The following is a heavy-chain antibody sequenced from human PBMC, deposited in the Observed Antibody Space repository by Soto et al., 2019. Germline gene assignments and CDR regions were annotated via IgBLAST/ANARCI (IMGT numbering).Heavy chain of an antibody. CDR2: IYYSGST. CDR3: VRTARQGAVAPHWFDR. V-gene: IGHV4-39*07. D-gene: IGHD2-21*02. J-gene: IGHJ5*02. Sequence: SETLSLTCTVSGGSVSSSSYYWGWIRQPPGKGLEWIGSIYYSGSTYYNPSLMSRLTISVDTSKNQFSLKLTSVTAAETAVYYCVRTARQGAVAPHWFDRWGQGTQVTVPQ. CDR1: GGSVSSSSYY.